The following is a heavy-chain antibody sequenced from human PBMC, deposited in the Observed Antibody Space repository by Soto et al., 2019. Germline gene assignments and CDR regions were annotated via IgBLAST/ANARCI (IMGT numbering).Heavy chain of an antibody. CDR1: GLTFSSYG. CDR2: ISYDGSNK. D-gene: IGHD6-13*01. J-gene: IGHJ6*02. CDR3: AKDTYSSSWYYYYGMDV. Sequence: GGSLRLSCAASGLTFSSYGMHWVRQAPVKGLEWVAVISYDGSNKYYADSVKGRFTISRDNSKNTLCLQMNSLRAEDTAVYYCAKDTYSSSWYYYYGMDVWGQGTTVTVSS. V-gene: IGHV3-30*18.